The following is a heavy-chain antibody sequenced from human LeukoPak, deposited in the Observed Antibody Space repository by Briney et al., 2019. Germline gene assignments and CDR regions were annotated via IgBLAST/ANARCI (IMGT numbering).Heavy chain of an antibody. J-gene: IGHJ4*02. CDR3: ARDTSSAYYFDY. Sequence: ASVKVSCKASGYNFTSYYMHWVRQAPGQGLEWMGLINPSGGSTVYAQKFQGTVTMTRHTSTSTVYLELSSLRSEDTAVYYCARDTSSAYYFDYWGQGTLVTVSS. V-gene: IGHV1-46*01. CDR1: GYNFTSYY. CDR2: INPSGGST. D-gene: IGHD6-13*01.